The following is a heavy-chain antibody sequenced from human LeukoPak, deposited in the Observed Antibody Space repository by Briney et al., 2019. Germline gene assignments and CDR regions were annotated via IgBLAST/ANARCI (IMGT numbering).Heavy chain of an antibody. J-gene: IGHJ4*02. D-gene: IGHD3-22*01. V-gene: IGHV3-48*03. CDR2: ISSSGATI. Sequence: GGSLRLSCAASGFTFSSYEMNWVRQAPGKGLEWVSYISSSGATIYYADSVKGRFTISRDNAKNSLYLQMNSLRAEDTAIYYCARGYYNSSGYYSPVCWGLGTLVTVSS. CDR1: GFTFSSYE. CDR3: ARGYYNSSGYYSPVC.